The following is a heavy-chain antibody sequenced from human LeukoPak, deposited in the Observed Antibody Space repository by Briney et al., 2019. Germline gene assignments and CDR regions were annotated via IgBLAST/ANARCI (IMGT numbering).Heavy chain of an antibody. V-gene: IGHV3-23*01. CDR1: GFTFSTYS. CDR2: FIGSSGNT. Sequence: PGGSLRLSCAAFGFTFSTYSMSWVRQAPGKGLEWVSSFIGSSGNTYYADSVKGRFSIFRDNSKNTLYLQMNSLRAEDTAVYYCAKVHSSGWFDYWGQGTLVTVSS. J-gene: IGHJ4*02. D-gene: IGHD6-19*01. CDR3: AKVHSSGWFDY.